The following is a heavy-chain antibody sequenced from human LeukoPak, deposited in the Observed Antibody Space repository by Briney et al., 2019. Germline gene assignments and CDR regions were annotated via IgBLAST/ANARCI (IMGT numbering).Heavy chain of an antibody. CDR1: GFTFSSYA. V-gene: IGHV3-23*01. CDR2: ISGSGGST. Sequence: QAGGSLRLSCAASGFTFSSYAMSWVRQAPGKGLEWVSAISGSGGSTYYADSVKGRFTISRDNSKNTLYLQMNSLRAEDTAVYYCAKDKGTDYGDLKMRQKLPISYLVDVWGKGTTVTVSS. D-gene: IGHD4-17*01. J-gene: IGHJ6*04. CDR3: AKDKGTDYGDLKMRQKLPISYLVDV.